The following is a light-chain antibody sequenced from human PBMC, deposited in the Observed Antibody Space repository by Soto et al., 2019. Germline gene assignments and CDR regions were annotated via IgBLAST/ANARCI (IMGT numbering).Light chain of an antibody. V-gene: IGKV3-11*01. CDR3: QQRSDWPST. J-gene: IGKJ4*02. CDR2: DAS. Sequence: EIVLTQSPATLSLSPGERATLSCRASQSVSSYLACYQQKPGQAPRLLIYDASNRATGIPARFSGSGSGTDFTLTISSLEPDDCAYYYCQQRSDWPSTFDGATKVQIK. CDR1: QSVSSY.